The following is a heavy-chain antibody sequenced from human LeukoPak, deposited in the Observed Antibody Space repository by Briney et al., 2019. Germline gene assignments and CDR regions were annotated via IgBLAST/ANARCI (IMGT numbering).Heavy chain of an antibody. CDR3: ARIYLGESLDY. CDR1: GYTFTSYG. J-gene: IGHJ4*02. Sequence: ASVKVSCKASGYTFTSYGISWVRQAPGQGLEWMGWISAYNGNTNYAQKFQGRVTITADESTSTAYMELSSLRSEDTAVYYCARIYLGESLDYWGQGTLVTVSS. D-gene: IGHD3-10*01. CDR2: ISAYNGNT. V-gene: IGHV1-18*01.